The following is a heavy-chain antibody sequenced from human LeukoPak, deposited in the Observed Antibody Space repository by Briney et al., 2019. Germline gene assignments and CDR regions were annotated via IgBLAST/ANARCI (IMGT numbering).Heavy chain of an antibody. J-gene: IGHJ5*02. V-gene: IGHV4-39*01. Sequence: SETLSLTCTVSGGSITSSSYYWAWIRQPPGKGLEWIGSLYYSGTTYYNPSLKSRVTISVATSKYQFSLQLSSVTAADTAVYYCARRVDYYDSKHYFDPWGQGTLVTVSS. D-gene: IGHD3-22*01. CDR3: ARRVDYYDSKHYFDP. CDR2: LYYSGTT. CDR1: GGSITSSSYY.